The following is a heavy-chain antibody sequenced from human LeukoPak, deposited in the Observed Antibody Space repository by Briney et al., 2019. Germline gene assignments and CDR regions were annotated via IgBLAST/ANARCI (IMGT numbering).Heavy chain of an antibody. V-gene: IGHV4-59*01. CDR3: VRQVPAPGNWFDP. Sequence: SETLSLTCTVSGGSISTYYWSWIRQPPGKGLEWVGYIYYNERSNYNPSLKSRVTISVDTSKNQFSLMLTSVTAADTAVYYCVRQVPAPGNWFDPWGQGTLVIVSS. J-gene: IGHJ5*02. CDR2: IYYNERS. D-gene: IGHD2-2*01. CDR1: GGSISTYY.